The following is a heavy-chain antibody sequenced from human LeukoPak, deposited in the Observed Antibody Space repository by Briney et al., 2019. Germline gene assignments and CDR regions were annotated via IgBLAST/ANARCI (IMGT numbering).Heavy chain of an antibody. CDR3: AREPPVVGATGYNWFDP. CDR1: GYTFTSYG. CDR2: IIPIFGTA. Sequence: ASVKVSCKASGYTFTSYGISWVRQAPGQGLEWMGGIIPIFGTANYAQKFQGRVTITADESTSTAYMELSSLRSEDTAVYYCAREPPVVGATGYNWFDPWGQGTLVTVSS. V-gene: IGHV1-69*13. J-gene: IGHJ5*02. D-gene: IGHD1-26*01.